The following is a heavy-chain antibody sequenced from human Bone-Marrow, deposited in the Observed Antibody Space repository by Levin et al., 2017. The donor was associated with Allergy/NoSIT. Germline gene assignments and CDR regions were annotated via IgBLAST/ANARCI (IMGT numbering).Heavy chain of an antibody. V-gene: IGHV1-69*13. CDR1: GGTFNSYA. J-gene: IGHJ3*02. Sequence: ASVKVSCKASGGTFNSYAISWVLQAPGQGLEWMGGIIPMFDTPIYAQTFQGRVTITADESTTTAYMELSSLTSEDTAVYYCARDASDYYDKSGFSGASDIWGQGTLVTVSS. CDR3: ARDASDYYDKSGFSGASDI. D-gene: IGHD3-22*01. CDR2: IIPMFDTP.